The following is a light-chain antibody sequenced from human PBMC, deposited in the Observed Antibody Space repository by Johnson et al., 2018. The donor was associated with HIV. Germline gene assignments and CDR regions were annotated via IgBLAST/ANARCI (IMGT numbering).Light chain of an antibody. CDR3: GTWDSSLSTYV. Sequence: QSVLTQPPSVSAAPGQKVTISCSGSSSKIGNKYVSWYQQFPGTAPKVLIYDNNQRPSGIPDRFSVSKSGTSATLGITGLQTGDEADYYCGTWDSSLSTYVFGSGTKVTVL. V-gene: IGLV1-51*01. J-gene: IGLJ1*01. CDR1: SSKIGNKY. CDR2: DNN.